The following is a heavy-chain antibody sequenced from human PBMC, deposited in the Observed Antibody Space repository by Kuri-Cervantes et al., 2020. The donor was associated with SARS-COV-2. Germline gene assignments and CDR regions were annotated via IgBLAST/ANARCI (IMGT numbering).Heavy chain of an antibody. CDR1: EFTVSYNS. Sequence: GESLNISCASTEFTVSYNSMTWVRPAPGKGLEWVSSISSSSSYIYYADSVKGRFTISRDNAKNSLYLQMNSLRAEDTAVYYCARALLCSSTSCYTDAFDIWGQGTMVTVSS. V-gene: IGHV3-21*01. D-gene: IGHD2-2*02. CDR3: ARALLCSSTSCYTDAFDI. J-gene: IGHJ3*02. CDR2: ISSSSSYI.